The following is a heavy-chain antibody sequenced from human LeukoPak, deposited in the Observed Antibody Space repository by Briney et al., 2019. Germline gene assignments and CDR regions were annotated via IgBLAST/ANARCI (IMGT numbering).Heavy chain of an antibody. J-gene: IGHJ4*02. CDR3: VRGRYYYDTSGYLDY. Sequence: GGSLRLSCAASGFTFSDYHMSWVRQAPGKGLEWVALISYDGSDKYYADSVKGRFTFSRDNSKNTLYLQMNSLRPEDTALYYCVRGRYYYDTSGYLDYWGQGTLVTVSS. D-gene: IGHD3-22*01. CDR2: ISYDGSDK. V-gene: IGHV3-30-3*01. CDR1: GFTFSDYH.